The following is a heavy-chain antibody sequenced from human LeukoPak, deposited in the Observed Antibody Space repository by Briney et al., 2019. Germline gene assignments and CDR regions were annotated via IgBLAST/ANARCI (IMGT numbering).Heavy chain of an antibody. CDR2: ISGSGGGT. D-gene: IGHD2-2*01. CDR3: AKIQYCSSTSCEEGDY. Sequence: PGGSLRLSCVASGFTFSSYAMNWVRQAPGKGLEWVSVISGSGGGTYYADSVKGRFTISGDNSKNTLYLQMNSLRAEDTAVYYCAKIQYCSSTSCEEGDYWGQGTLVTVSS. V-gene: IGHV3-23*01. CDR1: GFTFSSYA. J-gene: IGHJ4*02.